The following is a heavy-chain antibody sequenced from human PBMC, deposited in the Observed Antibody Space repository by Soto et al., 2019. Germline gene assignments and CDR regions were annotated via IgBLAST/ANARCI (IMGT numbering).Heavy chain of an antibody. CDR2: IIPLFGTT. CDR1: GGTFSNYA. CDR3: ATSPYSYDTSGYLDY. D-gene: IGHD3-22*01. V-gene: IGHV1-69*12. Sequence: QVQLVQSGAEVKKPGSSVTVSCRASGGTFSNYAINWVRQAPGQGLGWMAGIIPLFGTTNYAQKFQGRVTITADESTSTVYMELTSLRSEDTSVFYCATSPYSYDTSGYLDYWGQGTLVTVSS. J-gene: IGHJ4*02.